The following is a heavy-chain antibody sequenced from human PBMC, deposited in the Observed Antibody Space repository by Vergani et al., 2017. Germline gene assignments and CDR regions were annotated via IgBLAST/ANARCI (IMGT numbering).Heavy chain of an antibody. J-gene: IGHJ6*02. Sequence: QVQLQESGPGLVKPSETLSLTCTVSGGSISSYYWSWIRQPAGKGLEWIGRIYTSGSTNYNPSLKSRVTMSVDTSKNQFSLKLSSVTAADTAVYYCARDTGGYSSSSENLRYYYYYGMDVWGQGTTVTVSS. V-gene: IGHV4-4*07. CDR2: IYTSGST. D-gene: IGHD6-6*01. CDR3: ARDTGGYSSSSENLRYYYYYGMDV. CDR1: GGSISSYY.